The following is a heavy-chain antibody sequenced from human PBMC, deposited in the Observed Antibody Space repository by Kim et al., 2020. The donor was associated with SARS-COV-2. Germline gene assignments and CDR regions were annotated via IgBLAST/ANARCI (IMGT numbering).Heavy chain of an antibody. CDR3: AREISIAAAGNPYFDY. J-gene: IGHJ4*02. Sequence: KFQGRVTMTRDTSTSTCYMELSSLGSEDTAVYYCAREISIAAAGNPYFDYWGQGTLVTVSS. D-gene: IGHD6-13*01. V-gene: IGHV1-46*01.